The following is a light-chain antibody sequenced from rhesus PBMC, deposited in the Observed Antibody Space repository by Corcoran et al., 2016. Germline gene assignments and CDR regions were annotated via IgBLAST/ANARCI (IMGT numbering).Light chain of an antibody. CDR3: LQGIEFPYS. Sequence: DIVMTQTPLSLPVTPGEPASISCRSSQSLVDSEDGNTYLAWDLQKPGQSPQRWIYEVSNRASGVPDRFRGRWSETDFTLPISRLEAEAVGVYYCLQGIEFPYSFGQGTKVEIK. V-gene: IGKV2S20*01. CDR2: EVS. CDR1: QSLVDSEDGNTY. J-gene: IGKJ2*01.